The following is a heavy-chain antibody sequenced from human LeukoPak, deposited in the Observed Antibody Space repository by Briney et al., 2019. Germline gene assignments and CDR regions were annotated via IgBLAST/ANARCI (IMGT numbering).Heavy chain of an antibody. V-gene: IGHV3-23*01. Sequence: GGSLRLSCAASGFTFSSYAMSWVRQAPGKGLEWVSTISYSGGTTYYADSVKGRFTISRDDSKDTLYLQMNSLRVEDTAVYKYAKSTRSNYYYGMDVWGQGTTVTVSS. J-gene: IGHJ6*02. CDR2: ISYSGGTT. CDR3: AKSTRSNYYYGMDV. D-gene: IGHD2-2*01. CDR1: GFTFSSYA.